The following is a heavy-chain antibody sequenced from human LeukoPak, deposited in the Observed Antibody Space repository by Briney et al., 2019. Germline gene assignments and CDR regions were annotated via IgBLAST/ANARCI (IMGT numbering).Heavy chain of an antibody. D-gene: IGHD6-19*01. CDR1: GYTFTGYY. V-gene: IGHV1-2*04. CDR3: ARNPPDAVAGTGGLDY. Sequence: GASVKVSCKASGYTFTGYYMHWVRQAPGQGLEWMGWINPNSGGTNYAQKFQGWVTMTRDTSISTAYMELSRLRSDDTAVYYCARNPPDAVAGTGGLDYWGQGTLVTVSS. J-gene: IGHJ4*02. CDR2: INPNSGGT.